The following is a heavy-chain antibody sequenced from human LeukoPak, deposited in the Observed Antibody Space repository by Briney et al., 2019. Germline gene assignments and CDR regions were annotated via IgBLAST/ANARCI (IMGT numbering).Heavy chain of an antibody. V-gene: IGHV4-39*07. CDR3: AREGGGLRPMDV. CDR1: GGSISSSSYY. Sequence: KPSETLSLTCTVSGGSISSSSYYWGWIRQPPGKGLEWIGSIYYSGSTYYNPSLKSRVTISVDTSKNQFSLKLSSVTAADTAVYYCAREGGGLRPMDVWGKGTTVTVSS. J-gene: IGHJ6*03. CDR2: IYYSGST. D-gene: IGHD4-17*01.